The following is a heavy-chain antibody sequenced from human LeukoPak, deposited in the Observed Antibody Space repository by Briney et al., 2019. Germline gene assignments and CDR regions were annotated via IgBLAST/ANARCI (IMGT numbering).Heavy chain of an antibody. Sequence: ASVKVSFKSSGYTFTDYYMHWGRQARGQGMEGMGWINPNSGDTNYTQKFQGRVTMTRDTSITTAYMELSRLTSDDTAVYYCATLPPAMDVWGQGTTVTVSS. CDR3: ATLPPAMDV. CDR1: GYTFTDYY. J-gene: IGHJ6*02. V-gene: IGHV1-2*02. CDR2: INPNSGDT.